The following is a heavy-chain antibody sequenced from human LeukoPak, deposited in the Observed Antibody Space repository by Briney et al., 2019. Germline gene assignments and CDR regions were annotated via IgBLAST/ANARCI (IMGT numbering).Heavy chain of an antibody. CDR1: GGTFSSYA. J-gene: IGHJ4*02. Sequence: GASVKVSCKASGGTFSSYAISWVRQAPGQGLEWMGRIIPILGIANYAQKFQGRVTITADKSTSTAYMELSSLRSEDTAVYYCARSQEYSSSSFDYWGQGTLVTVSS. CDR3: ARSQEYSSSSFDY. V-gene: IGHV1-69*04. D-gene: IGHD6-13*01. CDR2: IIPILGIA.